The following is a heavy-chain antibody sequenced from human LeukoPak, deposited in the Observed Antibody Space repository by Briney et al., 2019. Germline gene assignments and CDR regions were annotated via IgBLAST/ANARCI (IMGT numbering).Heavy chain of an antibody. D-gene: IGHD3-16*02. V-gene: IGHV1-2*02. CDR1: GYTFTGYY. Sequence: ASVKVSCKASGYTFTGYYMHWVRQAPGQGLEWMGWINPNSGGTNYAQKFQGRVTMTRDTSISTAYMELSRLRSDDTAVYYCARGKHDYVWGSYRYVAWYFDYWGQGTLVTVSS. J-gene: IGHJ4*02. CDR3: ARGKHDYVWGSYRYVAWYFDY. CDR2: INPNSGGT.